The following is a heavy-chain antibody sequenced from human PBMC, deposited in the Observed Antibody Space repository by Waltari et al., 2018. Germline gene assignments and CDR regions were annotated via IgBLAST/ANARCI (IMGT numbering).Heavy chain of an antibody. CDR1: GGSIIGVADY. CDR3: ARGRLDPDSSAYYFYDY. D-gene: IGHD3-22*01. V-gene: IGHV4-30-4*08. J-gene: IGHJ4*02. CDR2: IYYSGST. Sequence: QVQLQESGQGLLKLSKTLSPTCTAPGGSIIGVADYWTWIRQPPGKGLEWIGYIYYSGSTDYNPSLKSRVSMAIDTSKNQFSLKLRSVTAADTAMYVCARGRLDPDSSAYYFYDYWGQGTLVTVSS.